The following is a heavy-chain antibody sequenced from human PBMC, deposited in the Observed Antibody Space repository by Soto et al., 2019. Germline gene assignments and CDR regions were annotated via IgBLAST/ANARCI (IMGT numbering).Heavy chain of an antibody. J-gene: IGHJ6*02. Sequence: QITLKESGPTLVKPTQTLTLTCSFSGFSLSTSGVSVAWIRQPPGKALEWLAVIYGDDDKRYSPSLKNTLTITKDTSKNQVVLTVANMDPVDTATYYCAHNHPSKGMDVGGQGTTVTVSS. CDR1: GFSLSTSGVS. CDR2: IYGDDDK. V-gene: IGHV2-5*02. CDR3: AHNHPSKGMDV.